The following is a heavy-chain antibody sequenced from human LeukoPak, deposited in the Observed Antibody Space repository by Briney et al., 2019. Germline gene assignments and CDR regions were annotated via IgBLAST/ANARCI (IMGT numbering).Heavy chain of an antibody. D-gene: IGHD6-19*01. Sequence: SETLSFTCTVSGGSINGYFWSWIRQPPGEGLEWIGYIYYSGNTNYNPSLKSRVTISVDTSKNQFSLNLSSVTAADTAVYYCARVAGGGWHAPFDSWGQGTLLAVSS. CDR3: ARVAGGGWHAPFDS. J-gene: IGHJ4*02. V-gene: IGHV4-59*01. CDR1: GGSINGYF. CDR2: IYYSGNT.